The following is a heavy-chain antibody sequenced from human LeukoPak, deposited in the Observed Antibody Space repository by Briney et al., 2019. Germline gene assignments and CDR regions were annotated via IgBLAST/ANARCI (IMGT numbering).Heavy chain of an antibody. CDR1: GFTVSDNS. J-gene: IGHJ4*02. Sequence: GGSLRLSCAASGFTVSDNSMNWVRQAPGKGLEWISYIGIDSGNTNYADSVKGRFTISSDKAKNSLYLQMNSLRVEDRAVYYCARDYKYAFDNWGQGTLVTVSS. CDR3: ARDYKYAFDN. CDR2: IGIDSGNT. D-gene: IGHD5-24*01. V-gene: IGHV3-48*01.